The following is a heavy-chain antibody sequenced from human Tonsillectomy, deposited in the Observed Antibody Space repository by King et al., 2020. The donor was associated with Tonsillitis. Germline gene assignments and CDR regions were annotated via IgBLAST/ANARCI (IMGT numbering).Heavy chain of an antibody. CDR3: ARGRVGGYVYGSYYHGMDV. CDR2: ISYDGSNK. D-gene: IGHD5-18*01. Sequence: QVQLVESGGGVVQPGRSLRLSCAASGFTFSNSAMHWVRQAPGKGLEWVAVISYDGSNKYHADAVKGRLTISRDNSKNTLYLQMNSLRAEDTAVYYCARGRVGGYVYGSYYHGMDVWGQGTTVTVSS. CDR1: GFTFSNSA. V-gene: IGHV3-30-3*01. J-gene: IGHJ6*02.